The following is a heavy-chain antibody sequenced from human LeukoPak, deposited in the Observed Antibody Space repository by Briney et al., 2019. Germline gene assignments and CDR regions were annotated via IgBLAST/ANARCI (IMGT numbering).Heavy chain of an antibody. CDR3: ARIDRAVAGTIDY. CDR2: IYYSGST. V-gene: IGHV4-59*08. CDR1: GGSISSYF. D-gene: IGHD6-19*01. Sequence: SETLSLTCTVAGGSISSYFWSWIRQPPGKGLEWIGYIYYSGSTNYNPSLKSRVTMSVDTSKNQFSLKLSSVTAADTAVYYCARIDRAVAGTIDYWGQGTLVTVSS. J-gene: IGHJ4*02.